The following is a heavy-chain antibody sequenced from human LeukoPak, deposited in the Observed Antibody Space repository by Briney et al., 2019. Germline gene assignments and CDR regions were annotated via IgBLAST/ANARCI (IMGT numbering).Heavy chain of an antibody. D-gene: IGHD4-23*01. Sequence: PSETLSLTCFVSDGSITNYYWSWIRQPAGKGLEWIGRLYIGRGMEYNPSLKSRVTMSVDRANMQFSLRLSSMTAADTAIYYCARGRNDNGGMFFDSWAQGILVTVSS. CDR1: DGSITNYY. CDR2: LYIGRGM. J-gene: IGHJ4*02. V-gene: IGHV4-4*07. CDR3: ARGRNDNGGMFFDS.